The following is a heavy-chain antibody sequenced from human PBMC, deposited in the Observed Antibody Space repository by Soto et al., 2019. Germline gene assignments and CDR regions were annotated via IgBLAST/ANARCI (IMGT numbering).Heavy chain of an antibody. CDR3: ARGEAVAAYYYYYGMDV. Sequence: XSVKVSCQASGYSFTSYDIHWVRQATGQGLEWMGWMNPNSGNTGYAQKFQGRVTMTRNTSISTAYMGLSSLRSEDTAVYYCARGEAVAAYYYYYGMDVWGQGTTVTVSS. V-gene: IGHV1-8*01. CDR1: GYSFTSYD. J-gene: IGHJ6*02. D-gene: IGHD6-19*01. CDR2: MNPNSGNT.